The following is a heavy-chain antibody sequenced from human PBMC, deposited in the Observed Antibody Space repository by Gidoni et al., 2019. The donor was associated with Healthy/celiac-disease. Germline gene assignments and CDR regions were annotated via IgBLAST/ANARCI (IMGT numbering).Heavy chain of an antibody. J-gene: IGHJ4*02. CDR2: IYHSGST. D-gene: IGHD4-17*01. Sequence: QVQLQESGPGLVTPSGTLSLTCAGYGGSISSSNWWSWVRQPPGKGLEWIGEIYHSGSTNYNPSLKSRVTISVDKSKNQFSLKLSSVTAADTAVYYCHDYGDYGGFFYDYWGQGTLVTVSS. CDR1: GGSISSSNW. CDR3: HDYGDYGGFFYDY. V-gene: IGHV4-4*02.